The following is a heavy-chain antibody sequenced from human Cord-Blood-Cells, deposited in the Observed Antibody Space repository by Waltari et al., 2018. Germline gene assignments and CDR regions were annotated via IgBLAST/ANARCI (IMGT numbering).Heavy chain of an antibody. J-gene: IGHJ5*02. V-gene: IGHV1-2*02. CDR2: INPKRGGT. Sequence: QVQLVQSGAAVKKTGGPVKVSCKASGYTFTGYYMHWVRQAPGQGLEWMGCINPKRGGTNYTQKFQGRVTMTRSTSIRVAYMDLSRLRAYDTAVYYCARVGMAAARRSNRFDPWGQGTLVTVSS. CDR3: ARVGMAAARRSNRFDP. CDR1: GYTFTGYY. D-gene: IGHD6-13*01.